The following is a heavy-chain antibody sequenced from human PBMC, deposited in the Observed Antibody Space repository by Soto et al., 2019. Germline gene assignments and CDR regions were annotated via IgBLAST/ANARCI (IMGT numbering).Heavy chain of an antibody. CDR1: GFTFSSYA. CDR3: AEDSWAIFGGPAGEYYAMDV. Sequence: GGSLRLSCAASGFTFSSYAMSWVRQAPGKGLEWVSAISGSGGSTYYADSVKGRFTISRDNSKNTLYLQMNDLRVEDAAEYFCAEDSWAIFGGPAGEYYAMDVWGQGTTVTVSS. V-gene: IGHV3-23*01. CDR2: ISGSGGST. D-gene: IGHD3-3*01. J-gene: IGHJ6*02.